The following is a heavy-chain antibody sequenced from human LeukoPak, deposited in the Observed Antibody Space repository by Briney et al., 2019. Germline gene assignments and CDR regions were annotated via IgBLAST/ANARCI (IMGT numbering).Heavy chain of an antibody. CDR3: ARDSHNCNDWSAFDI. CDR2: INPNSGGT. CDR1: GYTFTGYY. D-gene: IGHD1-20*01. Sequence: ASVKVSCKASGYTFTGYYMYWVRQAQGQGDEWMGRINPNSGGTNYAQKFQGRVTITRDTAITTSYMELSRLRSDDTAVYYCARDSHNCNDWSAFDIWGQGPMVTVSS. J-gene: IGHJ3*02. V-gene: IGHV1-2*06.